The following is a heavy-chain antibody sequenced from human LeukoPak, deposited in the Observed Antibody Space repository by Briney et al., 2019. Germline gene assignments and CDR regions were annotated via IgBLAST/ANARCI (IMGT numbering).Heavy chain of an antibody. CDR3: ARLLNTVTADNWFDP. Sequence: GASVKVSCKASGYTFTGYYMHWMRQAAGQGLEWMGRINPNSGGTNYAQKSQGRVTITRDTSISTAYLELSRLSSDDTAVYYCARLLNTVTADNWFDPWGQGTLVTVSS. D-gene: IGHD4-17*01. CDR2: INPNSGGT. V-gene: IGHV1-2*06. CDR1: GYTFTGYY. J-gene: IGHJ5*02.